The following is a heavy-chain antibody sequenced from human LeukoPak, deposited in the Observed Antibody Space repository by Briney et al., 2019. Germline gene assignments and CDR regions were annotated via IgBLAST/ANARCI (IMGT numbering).Heavy chain of an antibody. CDR1: GFTFSSYG. D-gene: IGHD4-11*01. Sequence: TGGSLRVSCAASGFTFSSYGMHWVRQAPGRGLEWVAVISYDGSNKFYADSVKGRFTISRDNSKNTLYLQMTSLRAEDTAVYCCAKDGLFLTTELKFFYMDVWGKGTTVTVSS. CDR3: AKDGLFLTTELKFFYMDV. V-gene: IGHV3-30*18. J-gene: IGHJ6*03. CDR2: ISYDGSNK.